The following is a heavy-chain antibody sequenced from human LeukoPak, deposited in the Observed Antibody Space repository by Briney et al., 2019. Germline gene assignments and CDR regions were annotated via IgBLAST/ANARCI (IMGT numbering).Heavy chain of an antibody. CDR1: GFTFSNYA. J-gene: IGHJ2*01. D-gene: IGHD3-10*01. Sequence: GGSLRLSCAASGFTFSNYAMNWVRQAPGKGLEWLSYISSYSSNIYYADSVKGRFTISRDNAKNSLFLQMNSLRAEDTAVYYCARDRESQWYLDLWGRGTLVTVSS. CDR2: ISSYSSNI. V-gene: IGHV3-48*01. CDR3: ARDRESQWYLDL.